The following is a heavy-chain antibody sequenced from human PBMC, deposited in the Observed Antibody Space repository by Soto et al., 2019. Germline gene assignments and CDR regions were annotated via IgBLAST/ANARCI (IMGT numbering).Heavy chain of an antibody. V-gene: IGHV6-1*01. J-gene: IGHJ4*02. CDR2: TYYRSKWSS. CDR3: AGTGDYLVDY. Sequence: HSQTLSLTCAISGDSVSSKSAAWHWIRQSPSRGLEWLGRTYYRSKWSSNYAVSVKSRITINPDTSKNQFSLQLRSVTPDDTAMYYCAGTGDYLVDYWGQGTLVTV. CDR1: GDSVSSKSAA. D-gene: IGHD7-27*01.